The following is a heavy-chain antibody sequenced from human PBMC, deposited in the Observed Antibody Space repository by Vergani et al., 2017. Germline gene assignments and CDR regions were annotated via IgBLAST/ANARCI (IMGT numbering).Heavy chain of an antibody. CDR2: IYSGGST. V-gene: IGHV3-66*02. J-gene: IGHJ6*02. D-gene: IGHD2/OR15-2a*01. CDR1: GFTVSSNY. Sequence: EVQLVESGGGLVQPGGSLRLSCAASGFTVSSNYMSWVRQAPGKGLEWVSVIYSGGSTYYEDSVKGRFNISRDNSKNTLYLQMNSLRAEDTAVYYCSRDSRLLSALYYYYGMDVWGQGTTVTVSS. CDR3: SRDSRLLSALYYYYGMDV.